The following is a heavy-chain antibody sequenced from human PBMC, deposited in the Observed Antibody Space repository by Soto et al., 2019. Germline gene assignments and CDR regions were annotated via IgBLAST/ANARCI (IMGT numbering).Heavy chain of an antibody. CDR1: GGSISSYY. Sequence: SETLSLTCTVSGGSISSYYWSWIRQPPGKGLEWIGYIYYSGSTNYNPSLKSRVTISVDTSKNQFSLKLSSVTAADTAVYYCARTGAAAEFPFDYWGQGTLVTVSS. J-gene: IGHJ4*02. V-gene: IGHV4-59*12. CDR3: ARTGAAAEFPFDY. D-gene: IGHD6-13*01. CDR2: IYYSGST.